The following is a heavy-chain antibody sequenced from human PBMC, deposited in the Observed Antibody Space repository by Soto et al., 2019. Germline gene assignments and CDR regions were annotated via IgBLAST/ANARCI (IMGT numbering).Heavy chain of an antibody. CDR1: GGSISSYY. CDR3: ARAWYQFTFNWFDP. J-gene: IGHJ5*02. D-gene: IGHD1-20*01. Sequence: SETLSVTCTVSGGSISSYYWSWIRQPPGKGLEWIGYIYYSGSTNYNPSLKSRVTISVDTSKNQFSLKLSSVTAADTAVYYCARAWYQFTFNWFDPWGQGTLVTVSS. V-gene: IGHV4-59*01. CDR2: IYYSGST.